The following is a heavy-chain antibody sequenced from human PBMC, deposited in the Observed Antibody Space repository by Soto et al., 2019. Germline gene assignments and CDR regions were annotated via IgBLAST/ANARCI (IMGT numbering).Heavy chain of an antibody. Sequence: ASVKVSCKASGYTLTGHYMHLVRQAPVQGLEWMALINPNSGGTNYAQKFQGWVTMTRDTSISTAYMELTRLRSDDTAVYYCERDRRFYGSGSYYQAGDDAFDIWGQGTMGTLSS. J-gene: IGHJ3*02. V-gene: IGHV1-2*04. CDR2: INPNSGGT. D-gene: IGHD3-10*01. CDR1: GYTLTGHY. CDR3: ERDRRFYGSGSYYQAGDDAFDI.